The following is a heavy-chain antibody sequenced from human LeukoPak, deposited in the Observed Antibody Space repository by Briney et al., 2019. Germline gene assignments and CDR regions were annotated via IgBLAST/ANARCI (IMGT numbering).Heavy chain of an antibody. CDR1: GYTLTELS. D-gene: IGHD3-10*01. J-gene: IGHJ4*02. Sequence: GASVKVSCKVSGYTLTELSMHWVRQAPGKGHEWMGGFDPEDGETIYAQKFQGRVTMTEDTSTDTAYMELSSLRSEDTAVYYCATTYRRFGELLYSFFDYWGQGTLVTVSS. CDR2: FDPEDGET. V-gene: IGHV1-24*01. CDR3: ATTYRRFGELLYSFFDY.